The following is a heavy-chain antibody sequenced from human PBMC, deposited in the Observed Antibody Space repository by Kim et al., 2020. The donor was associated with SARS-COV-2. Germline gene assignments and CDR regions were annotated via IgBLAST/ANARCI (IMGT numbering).Heavy chain of an antibody. Sequence: YADSVKGRFTISRDNSKNTLYLHMNSLRAEDTAVYYCAKRSMVSSGYFDHWGQGTLVTVSS. V-gene: IGHV3-23*01. CDR3: AKRSMVSSGYFDH. D-gene: IGHD3-22*01. J-gene: IGHJ4*02.